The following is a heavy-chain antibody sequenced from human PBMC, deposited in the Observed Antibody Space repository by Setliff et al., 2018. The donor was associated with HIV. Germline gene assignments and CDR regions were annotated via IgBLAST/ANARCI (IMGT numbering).Heavy chain of an antibody. CDR3: ARMAPDGTGGYYFDA. J-gene: IGHJ4*02. Sequence: SETLSLTCTVSGGSINSYYWSWIRQPAGKRLEWIGRIFSSGTYNYNPSLRSRVTISVDASNKKFSLNLMSVTAADTAVYYCARMAPDGTGGYYFDAWGQGTLVTVSS. V-gene: IGHV4-4*07. CDR2: IFSSGTY. CDR1: GGSINSYY. D-gene: IGHD3-16*01.